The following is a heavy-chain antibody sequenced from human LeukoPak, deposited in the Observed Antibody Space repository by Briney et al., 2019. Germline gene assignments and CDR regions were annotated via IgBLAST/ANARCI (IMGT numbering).Heavy chain of an antibody. V-gene: IGHV3-33*06. CDR2: IWYDGSNK. J-gene: IGHJ3*02. Sequence: GRSLRLSCAASGFTFSSYGMHWVRQAPGKGLEWVAVIWYDGSNKYYADSVKGRFTISRDNSKNTLYLQMNSLRAEDTAVYYCAKGLGYSSGWYTVQNDAFDIWGQGTMVTVSS. CDR1: GFTFSSYG. D-gene: IGHD6-19*01. CDR3: AKGLGYSSGWYTVQNDAFDI.